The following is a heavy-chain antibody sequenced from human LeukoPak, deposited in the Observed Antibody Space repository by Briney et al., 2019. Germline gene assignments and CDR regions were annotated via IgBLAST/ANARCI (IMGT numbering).Heavy chain of an antibody. CDR2: ITGNGGST. CDR3: AKDDYSDSRGYHHALTLDY. V-gene: IGHV3-23*01. J-gene: IGHJ4*02. D-gene: IGHD3-22*01. Sequence: GGTLRLSCAASGFTFSSYAMSWVRQAPGKGLEWGSTITGNGGSTYFADSVKGRFTISRDNSKNTLYLQMNTLRAEDTAVYYCAKDDYSDSRGYHHALTLDYWGRGTLVTVSS. CDR1: GFTFSSYA.